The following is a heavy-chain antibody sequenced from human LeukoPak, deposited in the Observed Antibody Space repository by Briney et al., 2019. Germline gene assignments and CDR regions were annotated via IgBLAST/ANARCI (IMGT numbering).Heavy chain of an antibody. D-gene: IGHD3-10*01. Sequence: SETLSLTCTASGVSISSGGYYWSWIRQHPGKGLEWIGYIYYSGSTYYNPSLKSRVTISVDTSKNQFSLKLSSVTAADTAVYYCAREGYEPPYGSGIDYWGQGTLVTVSS. V-gene: IGHV4-31*03. CDR3: AREGYEPPYGSGIDY. J-gene: IGHJ4*02. CDR1: GVSISSGGYY. CDR2: IYYSGST.